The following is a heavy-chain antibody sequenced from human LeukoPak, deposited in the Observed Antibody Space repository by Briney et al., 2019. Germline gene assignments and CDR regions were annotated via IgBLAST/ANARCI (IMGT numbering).Heavy chain of an antibody. CDR1: GGSISSDSYY. Sequence: PSETLSLTCTVSGGSISSDSYYYNWIRQPPGKGLEWIGCIYYSGSTSYNSSLKSRVTISVDTSKGQFSLKLTSVTAADTAVYYCARFNRYCVSTSCSVYWGQGTLVTVSS. V-gene: IGHV4-31*03. J-gene: IGHJ4*02. D-gene: IGHD2-2*01. CDR3: ARFNRYCVSTSCSVY. CDR2: IYYSGST.